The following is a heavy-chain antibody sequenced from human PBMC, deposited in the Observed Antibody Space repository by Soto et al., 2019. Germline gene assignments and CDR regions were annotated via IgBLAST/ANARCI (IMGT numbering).Heavy chain of an antibody. D-gene: IGHD3-10*01. Sequence: ASVKVSCKASGYTFTSYAMHWVRQAPGQRLEWMGWINAGNGNTKQSQKFQGRVTMTRDTSTSTVYMEVSSLRSEDTAVYYCSRVDPGETSPFDHWGQGTLVTVSS. CDR2: INAGNGNT. V-gene: IGHV1-3*01. CDR3: SRVDPGETSPFDH. J-gene: IGHJ4*02. CDR1: GYTFTSYA.